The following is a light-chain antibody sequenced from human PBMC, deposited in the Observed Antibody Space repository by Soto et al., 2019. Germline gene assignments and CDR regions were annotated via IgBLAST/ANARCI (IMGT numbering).Light chain of an antibody. CDR1: QSVNRY. Sequence: EVVVTQSKGTLSLSPGERATLSCRASQSVNRYLAWYQQKPGQAPRLLIYDTSNRATGIPARFSGSGSGTDFTLTISSLEPEDFAVYYCQQREHWPPITFGQGTRLEI. CDR3: QQREHWPPIT. J-gene: IGKJ5*01. V-gene: IGKV3-11*01. CDR2: DTS.